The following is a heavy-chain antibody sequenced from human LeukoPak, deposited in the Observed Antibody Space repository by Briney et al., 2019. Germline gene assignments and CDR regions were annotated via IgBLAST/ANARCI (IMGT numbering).Heavy chain of an antibody. CDR2: ISGRGGST. J-gene: IGHJ5*02. CDR1: GFTFSSYA. Sequence: PGGSLRLSSAASGFTFSSYAVSWVRQAPGVGLEWVSTISGRGGSTFYADSVKGRFTISRDNSKNTLYLQMNSLRADDTAVYYCAKGYYDILTDYFHNWFNPWDQGTLVIVSS. D-gene: IGHD3-9*01. V-gene: IGHV3-23*01. CDR3: AKGYYDILTDYFHNWFNP.